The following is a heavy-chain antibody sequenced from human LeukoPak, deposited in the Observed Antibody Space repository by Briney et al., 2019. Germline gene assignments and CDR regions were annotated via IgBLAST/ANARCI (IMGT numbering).Heavy chain of an antibody. Sequence: SETLSLTCTVSGGSVSSGSYYWGWIRKPPGKGLEWIGSIYYSGSTYYNPSLKSRVTISVDTSKNQFSLKLSSVTAADTAVYYCARSSMVRGSRYYYYGMDVWGQGTTVTVSS. CDR2: IYYSGST. CDR3: ARSSMVRGSRYYYYGMDV. V-gene: IGHV4-39*01. J-gene: IGHJ6*02. D-gene: IGHD3-10*01. CDR1: GGSVSSGSYY.